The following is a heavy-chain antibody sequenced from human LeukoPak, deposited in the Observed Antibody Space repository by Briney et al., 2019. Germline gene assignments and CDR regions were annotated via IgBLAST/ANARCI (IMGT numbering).Heavy chain of an antibody. D-gene: IGHD3-22*01. Sequence: GSLRLSCAASGFTFSSYEMNWVRQAPGKGLEWVSYISSSGSTIYYADSVKGRFTISRDNAKNSLYLQMNSLRAEDTAVYYCVSLQSYYYNSSNYYYVGTFDYWGQGTLVTVSS. CDR2: ISSSGSTI. J-gene: IGHJ4*02. CDR3: VSLQSYYYNSSNYYYVGTFDY. V-gene: IGHV3-48*03. CDR1: GFTFSSYE.